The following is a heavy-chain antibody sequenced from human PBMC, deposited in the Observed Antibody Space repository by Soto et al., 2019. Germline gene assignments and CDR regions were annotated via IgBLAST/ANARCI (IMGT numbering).Heavy chain of an antibody. V-gene: IGHV3-23*01. CDR1: GFTFSSYA. J-gene: IGHJ4*02. CDR3: ARQSDFWSGYLDY. CDR2: ISGSGGST. Sequence: GGSLRLSCAASGFTFSSYAMSWVRQAPGKGLEWVSAISGSGGSTYYADSVKGRFTISRDNSKNTLYLQMNSLRAEDTAVYYCARQSDFWSGYLDYWGQGTLVTVSS. D-gene: IGHD3-3*01.